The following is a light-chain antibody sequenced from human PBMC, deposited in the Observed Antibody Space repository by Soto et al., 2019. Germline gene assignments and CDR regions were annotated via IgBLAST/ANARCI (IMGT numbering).Light chain of an antibody. CDR2: GNS. CDR1: SSNIGAGYD. V-gene: IGLV1-40*01. J-gene: IGLJ1*01. CDR3: QSYDSSLSGFYV. Sequence: QLVLTQPPSVSGAPGQRVTISCTGSSSNIGAGYDVHWYQQLPGTAPKLLFYGNSNRPSGVPDRFSGSKSGTSASLAITGLQAEDEADYYCQSYDSSLSGFYVFGTGTKVTVL.